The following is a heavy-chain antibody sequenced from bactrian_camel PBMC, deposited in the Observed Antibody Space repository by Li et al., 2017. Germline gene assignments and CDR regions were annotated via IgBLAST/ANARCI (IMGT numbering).Heavy chain of an antibody. Sequence: HVQLVESGGGSVQAGESHELSCEMTVQPYRTYCLEWFRQAPGKEPEGVAAIDTDGRTNYTGFVKGRFTISKDNGKNTLYLQMNILKLEDSGIYYCVTGEGGWWGQGTQVTVS. CDR2: IDTDGRT. D-gene: IGHD5*01. CDR1: VQPYRTYC. V-gene: IGHV3S1*01. CDR3: VTGEGGW. J-gene: IGHJ4*01.